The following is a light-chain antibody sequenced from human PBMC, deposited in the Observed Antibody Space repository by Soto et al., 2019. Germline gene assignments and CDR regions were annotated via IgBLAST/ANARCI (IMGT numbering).Light chain of an antibody. J-gene: IGKJ1*01. CDR2: TAS. Sequence: IQLTPSPSTLPASVGHTVTISCRASQTISRWLAWYQQKPGRAPRLLIYTASTFESGVPSRFSGSGSGTELTLTISSLHPDDFATYYCQEYNNYWTFGQGNKGDIK. V-gene: IGKV1-5*01. CDR1: QTISRW. CDR3: QEYNNYWT.